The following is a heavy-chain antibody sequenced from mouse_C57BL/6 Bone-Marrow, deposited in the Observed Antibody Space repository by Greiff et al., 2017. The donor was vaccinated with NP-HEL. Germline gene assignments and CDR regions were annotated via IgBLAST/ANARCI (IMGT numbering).Heavy chain of an antibody. V-gene: IGHV2-2*01. D-gene: IGHD2-1*01. J-gene: IGHJ1*03. Sequence: VQLKESGPGLVQPSQSLSITCTVSGFSLTSYGVHWVRQSPGKGLEWLGVIWSGGGTGYNAAFISRLSISKDNSKGQVFFKMNSLQADDTAIYYCARKNYGNGNWYFDVWGTGTTVTVSS. CDR2: IWSGGGT. CDR3: ARKNYGNGNWYFDV. CDR1: GFSLTSYG.